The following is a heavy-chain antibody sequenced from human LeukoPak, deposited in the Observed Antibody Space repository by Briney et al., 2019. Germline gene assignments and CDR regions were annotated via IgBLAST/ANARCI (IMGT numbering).Heavy chain of an antibody. D-gene: IGHD3-10*01. Sequence: GASVKVSCKASGGTFSSYTISWVRQAPGQGLEWMGRIIPILGIANYAQKFQGRVTITADKSTSTAYMELSSLRSEDTAVYYCARAYGSGGYLDYWGQGTLVTVSS. CDR2: IIPILGIA. J-gene: IGHJ4*02. V-gene: IGHV1-69*02. CDR1: GGTFSSYT. CDR3: ARAYGSGGYLDY.